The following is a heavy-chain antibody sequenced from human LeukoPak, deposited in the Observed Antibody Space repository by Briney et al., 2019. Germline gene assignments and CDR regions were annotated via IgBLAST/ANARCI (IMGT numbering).Heavy chain of an antibody. CDR3: ARDSSSSIAWNYVSGDWFDP. CDR2: IIPIFGTA. D-gene: IGHD1-7*01. V-gene: IGHV1-69*05. CDR1: GGTFSSYA. J-gene: IGHJ5*02. Sequence: SVKVSCKASGGTFSSYAISWVRQAPGQGLEWMGGIIPIFGTANYAQKFQGRVTITTDESTSTAYMELSSLRSEDTAVYYCARDSSSSIAWNYVSGDWFDPWGQGALVTVSS.